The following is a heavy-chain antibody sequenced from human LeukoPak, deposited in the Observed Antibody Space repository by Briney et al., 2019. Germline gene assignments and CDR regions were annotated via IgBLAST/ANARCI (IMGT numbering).Heavy chain of an antibody. J-gene: IGHJ6*02. V-gene: IGHV3-23*01. Sequence: EPGGSLRLSCAASGFTFSSYAMSWVRQAPGKGLEWVSAISGSGGSTYYADSVKGRFTISRDNSKNTLYLQMNSLRAEDTAVYYCAKDGAGYTGRGNYGMDVWGQGTTVTVSS. CDR1: GFTFSSYA. D-gene: IGHD5-18*01. CDR3: AKDGAGYTGRGNYGMDV. CDR2: ISGSGGST.